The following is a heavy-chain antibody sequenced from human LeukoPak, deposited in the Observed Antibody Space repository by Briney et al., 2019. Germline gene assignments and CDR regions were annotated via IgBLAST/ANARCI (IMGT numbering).Heavy chain of an antibody. Sequence: PGRSLRLSCAASGFTFADYAMHWVRQSPGKGLEWVSGLSWNSGGIGYAESVKGRFTVSRDNAKNSLYLQMNSLRAEDTAFYYCAKSYSSAYYSSFDHWGQGTLVTVSS. J-gene: IGHJ4*02. CDR2: LSWNSGGI. CDR1: GFTFADYA. D-gene: IGHD3-22*01. CDR3: AKSYSSAYYSSFDH. V-gene: IGHV3-9*01.